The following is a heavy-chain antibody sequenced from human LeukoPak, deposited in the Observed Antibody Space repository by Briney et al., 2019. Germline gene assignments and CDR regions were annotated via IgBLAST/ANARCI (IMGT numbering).Heavy chain of an antibody. CDR1: GFTFSSYW. J-gene: IGHJ4*02. CDR3: ARERFLEWETYFDY. V-gene: IGHV3-74*01. CDR2: IASDGSST. Sequence: GGSLRLSCAASGFTFSSYWMNWVRQAPGKGLVWVSRIASDGSSTTYADSVKGRFSISRDNAKNTLYLQMNSLRVEDTAVYYCARERFLEWETYFDYWGQGTLVTVSS. D-gene: IGHD3-3*01.